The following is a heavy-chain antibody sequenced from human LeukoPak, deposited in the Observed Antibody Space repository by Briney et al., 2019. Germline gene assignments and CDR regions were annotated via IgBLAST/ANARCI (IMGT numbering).Heavy chain of an antibody. D-gene: IGHD2-2*01. V-gene: IGHV1-69*04. CDR2: IIPILGIA. CDR3: ARDGTSTDDY. J-gene: IGHJ4*02. Sequence: SVKVSCKASGGTFSSYAISWVRQAPGQGLEWMGRIIPILGIANYAQKFQGRVTITADKSTSTAYMELRNLRSDDTAVYYCARDGTSTDDYWGQGTLVTVSS. CDR1: GGTFSSYA.